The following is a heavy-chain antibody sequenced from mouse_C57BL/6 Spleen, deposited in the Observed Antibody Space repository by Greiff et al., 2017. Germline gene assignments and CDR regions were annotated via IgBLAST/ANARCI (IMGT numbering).Heavy chain of an antibody. CDR2: IYPRDGST. V-gene: IGHV1-78*01. CDR1: GYTFTDHT. D-gene: IGHD1-1*01. CDR3: ARFVVGSFYAMDY. J-gene: IGHJ4*01. Sequence: LPPSGAGGGGPVGSGERACRVSGYTFTDHTIHWMKQRPEQGLEWIGYIYPRDGSTKYNEKFKGKATLTADKSSSTAYMQLNSLTSEDSAVYFCARFVVGSFYAMDYWGQGTTVTVSS.